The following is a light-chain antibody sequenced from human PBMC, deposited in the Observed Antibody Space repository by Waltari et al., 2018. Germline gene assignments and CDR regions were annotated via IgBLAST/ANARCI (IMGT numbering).Light chain of an antibody. CDR2: EVT. CDR3: CSYAGSSSYV. Sequence: QSALTQPASVSVSPGQSIAISCTGTSSDVGSYNLVAWYQQSPGKAPKLMIYEVTKRPSGVADRFSGSKSGNTASLTISGLQAEDEADYYCCSYAGSSSYVFGSGTVVTVL. J-gene: IGLJ1*01. CDR1: SSDVGSYNL. V-gene: IGLV2-23*02.